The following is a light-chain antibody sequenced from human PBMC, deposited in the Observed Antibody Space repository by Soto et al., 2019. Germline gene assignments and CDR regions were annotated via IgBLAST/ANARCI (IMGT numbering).Light chain of an antibody. CDR3: CSYAGISSFVV. V-gene: IGLV2-23*03. Sequence: QSALTQPASVSGSPGQWITISCTGTSSDVGSYNLVSWYQQHPGKAPKLMIYEGSKRPSGVSHRFSGSKSGNTASLTISGPPADDEDYYYCCSYAGISSFVVFGGGTKLTVL. CDR1: SSDVGSYNL. CDR2: EGS. J-gene: IGLJ2*01.